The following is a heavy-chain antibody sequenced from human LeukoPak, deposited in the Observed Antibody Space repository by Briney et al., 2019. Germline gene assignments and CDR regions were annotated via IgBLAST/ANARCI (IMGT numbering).Heavy chain of an antibody. CDR2: INPNSGGT. Sequence: ASVKVSCKASGYTFTGYYMHWVRQAPGQGLEWMGWINPNSGGTNYAQKFQGGVTMTRDTSIGAVYMELSRLTPDDTAVYYCARGVATTGAKFFDYWGQGTLVTVSS. V-gene: IGHV1-2*02. CDR3: ARGVATTGAKFFDY. D-gene: IGHD6-13*01. J-gene: IGHJ4*02. CDR1: GYTFTGYY.